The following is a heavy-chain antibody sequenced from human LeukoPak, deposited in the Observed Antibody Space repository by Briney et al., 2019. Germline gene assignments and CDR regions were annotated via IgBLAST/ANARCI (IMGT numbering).Heavy chain of an antibody. CDR2: TSDDGSAK. Sequence: GGSLRLSCAASGFTFSSYAMHWVRQAPGKGLQWLALTSDDGSAKYYADSVKGRFTISRDNSQNTLYLQMNSLRAEETATYYCARAPGGFHGDYSPIGYWGQGTLVTVSS. CDR1: GFTFSSYA. J-gene: IGHJ4*02. V-gene: IGHV3-30-3*01. CDR3: ARAPGGFHGDYSPIGY. D-gene: IGHD4-17*01.